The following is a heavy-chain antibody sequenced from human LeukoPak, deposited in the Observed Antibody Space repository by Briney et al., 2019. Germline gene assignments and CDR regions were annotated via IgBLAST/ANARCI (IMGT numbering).Heavy chain of an antibody. Sequence: GGSLRLSCAASGFTFDDYAMYWVRQAPGKGLEWVSGISWNSGSIGYADSVKGRFTISRDNAKNSLYLQMNSLRAEDTALYYCALGEVRSVYDYYYGMDVWGQGTTVTVSS. CDR2: ISWNSGSI. CDR1: GFTFDDYA. V-gene: IGHV3-9*01. D-gene: IGHD3-16*01. CDR3: ALGEVRSVYDYYYGMDV. J-gene: IGHJ6*02.